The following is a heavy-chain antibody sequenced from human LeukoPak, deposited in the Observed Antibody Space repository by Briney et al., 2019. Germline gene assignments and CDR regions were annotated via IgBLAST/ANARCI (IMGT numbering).Heavy chain of an antibody. CDR2: INPNSGGP. CDR3: ARDLIPAAVSDSYGMDV. CDR1: GYTFTAYY. J-gene: IGHJ6*02. Sequence: ASVKVSCKASGYTFTAYYLHWVRQAPGQGLEWVGRINPNSGGPNSAQKFQGRVTMTRDRSISTAYMELNGLRSGDTAIYYCARDLIPAAVSDSYGMDVWGLGTTVTVSS. D-gene: IGHD2-2*01. V-gene: IGHV1-2*02.